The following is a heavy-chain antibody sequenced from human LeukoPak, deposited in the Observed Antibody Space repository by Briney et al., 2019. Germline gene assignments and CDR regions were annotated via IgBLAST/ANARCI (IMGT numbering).Heavy chain of an antibody. J-gene: IGHJ5*02. D-gene: IGHD2-21*02. CDR3: ARVVRGVVTSNWFDP. V-gene: IGHV4-59*01. CDR1: GDSLKTYY. CDR2: VASSGTT. Sequence: PSETLSLTCTVSGDSLKTYYWTWIRQTPEKELEWIGFVASSGTTNYDPSLKSRVSISIDTSKNQLSLAMTSVTHADTAVYYCARVVRGVVTSNWFDPWGQGTLVSVSS.